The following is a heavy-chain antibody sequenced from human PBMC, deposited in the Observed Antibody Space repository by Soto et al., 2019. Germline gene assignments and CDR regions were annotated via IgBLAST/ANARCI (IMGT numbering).Heavy chain of an antibody. J-gene: IGHJ4*02. D-gene: IGHD2-15*01. CDR2: ISGSGGST. Sequence: GGSLRLSCAASGFTFSSYAMSWVRQAPGKGLEWVSAISGSGGSTYYADSVKGRFTISRDNSKNTLYLQMNSLRAEDTAVYYCAKFQSGGPRPQALNDWGQGTLVTVSS. CDR1: GFTFSSYA. V-gene: IGHV3-23*01. CDR3: AKFQSGGPRPQALND.